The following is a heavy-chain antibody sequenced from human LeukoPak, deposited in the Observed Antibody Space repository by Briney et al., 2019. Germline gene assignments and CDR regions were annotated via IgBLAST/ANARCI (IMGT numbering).Heavy chain of an antibody. CDR3: ARRSHSSSWDAWFDP. D-gene: IGHD6-13*01. V-gene: IGHV5-51*01. J-gene: IGHJ5*02. CDR2: IYPGDSDT. Sequence: GESLKISCKGSGYSFTSYWIGWVRQMPGKGLEWMGIIYPGDSDTRYSPSFQGQVTISVDKSISTAYLQWSSLKASDTAMYYCARRSHSSSWDAWFDPWGQGTLVTVSS. CDR1: GYSFTSYW.